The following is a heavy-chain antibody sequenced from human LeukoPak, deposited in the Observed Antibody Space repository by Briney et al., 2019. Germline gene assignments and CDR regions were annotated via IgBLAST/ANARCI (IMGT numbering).Heavy chain of an antibody. D-gene: IGHD4-11*01. CDR2: ISGGGGST. CDR1: GFTFSNNG. Sequence: GGSLRLSCVASGFTFSNNGMSWVRQAPGKGLEWVSAISGGGGSTYYADSVKGRFTISRDNAKGTLYLQMSSLRAEDTAVYYCTGHHQAYSRTYWGQGTLVTVSS. CDR3: TGHHQAYSRTY. J-gene: IGHJ4*02. V-gene: IGHV3-23*01.